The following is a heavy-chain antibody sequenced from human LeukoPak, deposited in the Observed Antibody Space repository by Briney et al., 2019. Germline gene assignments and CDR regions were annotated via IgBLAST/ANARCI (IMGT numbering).Heavy chain of an antibody. V-gene: IGHV3-23*01. Sequence: GGSLRLSCAASGFTFSSHGMNWVRQAPGKGLEWVSAISGSGSTTYYADSVKGRFTISRGNAKNSLYLQMNSLRAEDTALYYCARKALGLRAFDIWGQGTMVTVSS. J-gene: IGHJ3*02. CDR2: ISGSGSTT. D-gene: IGHD3-16*01. CDR1: GFTFSSHG. CDR3: ARKALGLRAFDI.